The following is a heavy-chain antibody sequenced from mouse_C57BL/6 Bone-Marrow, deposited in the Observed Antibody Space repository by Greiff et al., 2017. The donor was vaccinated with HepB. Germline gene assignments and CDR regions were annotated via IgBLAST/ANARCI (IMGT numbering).Heavy chain of an antibody. J-gene: IGHJ1*03. Sequence: QVQLQQPGAELVRPGTSVKLSCKASGYTFTSYWMHWVKQRPGQGLEWIGVIDPSDSYTNYNQKFKGKATLTVDTSSSTAYMQLSSLTSEDSAVYYCARDYYGSRPYWYFDVWGTGTTVTVSS. V-gene: IGHV1-59*01. CDR3: ARDYYGSRPYWYFDV. CDR1: GYTFTSYW. D-gene: IGHD1-1*01. CDR2: IDPSDSYT.